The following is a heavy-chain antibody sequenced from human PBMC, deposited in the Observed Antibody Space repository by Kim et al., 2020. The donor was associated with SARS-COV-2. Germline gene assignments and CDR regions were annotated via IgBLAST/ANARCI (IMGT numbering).Heavy chain of an antibody. CDR2: IHASGRT. J-gene: IGHJ4*02. D-gene: IGHD6-19*01. V-gene: IGHV4-4*07. CDR3: ARQVPGADRRFDY. CDR1: GGSFSSYH. Sequence: SETLSLICTVSGGSFSSYHWSWIRQSAGKGLEWIGRIHASGRTNYNPSLKSRLTMSVDTSKHQMSLKLSSVTAADTAMYYCARQVPGADRRFDYWGPGILVTVSS.